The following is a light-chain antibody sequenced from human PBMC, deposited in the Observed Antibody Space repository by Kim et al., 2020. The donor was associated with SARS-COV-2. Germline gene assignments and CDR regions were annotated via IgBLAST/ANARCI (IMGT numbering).Light chain of an antibody. CDR2: GAS. CDR3: QQYGFSSWT. CDR1: QSVSSNY. J-gene: IGKJ1*01. V-gene: IGKV3-20*01. Sequence: SPGERATLFCRASQSVSSNYLAWYQQKPGQAPRLVIYGASSRAAGIPDWFSGSGSGTDFSLTISRLEPEDFAVYYCQQYGFSSWTFGQGTKVDIK.